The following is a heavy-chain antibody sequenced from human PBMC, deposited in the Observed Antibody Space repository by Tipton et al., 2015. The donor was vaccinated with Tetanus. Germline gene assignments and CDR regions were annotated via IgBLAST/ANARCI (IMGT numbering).Heavy chain of an antibody. CDR2: IYYSGTT. CDR1: GGSITSGSYY. V-gene: IGHV4-39*01. Sequence: TLSLTCTVSGGSITSGSYYWGWIRQPPGKGLEWIGNIYYSGTTYYNSPLKRRVPISLDASKNQFSLKMTSVTAADTAVYYCARQADNWFDPWGQGTLVAVSS. J-gene: IGHJ5*02. CDR3: ARQADNWFDP.